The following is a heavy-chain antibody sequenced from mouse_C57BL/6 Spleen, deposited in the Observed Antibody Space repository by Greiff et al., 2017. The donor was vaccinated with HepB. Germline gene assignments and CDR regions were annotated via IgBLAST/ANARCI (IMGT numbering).Heavy chain of an antibody. Sequence: VQGVESGEGLVKPGGSLKLSCAASGFTFSSYAMSWVRQTPEKRLEWVAYISSGGDYIYYADTVKGRFTISRDNARNTLYLQMSSLKSEDTAMYYCTREELRHWYFDVWGTGTTVTVSS. CDR2: ISSGGDYI. V-gene: IGHV5-9-1*02. CDR1: GFTFSSYA. CDR3: TREELRHWYFDV. D-gene: IGHD1-2*01. J-gene: IGHJ1*03.